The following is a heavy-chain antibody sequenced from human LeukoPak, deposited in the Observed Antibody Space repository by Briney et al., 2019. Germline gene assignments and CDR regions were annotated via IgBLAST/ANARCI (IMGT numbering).Heavy chain of an antibody. D-gene: IGHD7-27*01. J-gene: IGHJ4*02. V-gene: IGHV3-21*01. CDR1: GFTFSSYS. Sequence: SGGSLRLSCAASGFTFSSYSVNWVRQAPGKGLEWVSSISSSSSYIYYADSVKGRFTISGDNAKNSLYLQMNSLRAEDTAVYYCARDKRTGDSYFDSWGQGTLVTVSS. CDR2: ISSSSSYI. CDR3: ARDKRTGDSYFDS.